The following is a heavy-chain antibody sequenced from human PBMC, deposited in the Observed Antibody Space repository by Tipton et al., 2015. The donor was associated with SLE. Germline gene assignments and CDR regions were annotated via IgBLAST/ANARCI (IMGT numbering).Heavy chain of an antibody. CDR2: IYTSGST. CDR3: ARGPCGGNCYGNWFDP. J-gene: IGHJ5*02. CDR1: GGSISSGSYY. D-gene: IGHD2-21*01. Sequence: TLSLTCTVSGGSISSGSYYWTWIRQPAGKGLEWIGHIYTSGSTNYNPSLKSRVTMSADTSKTPFSLKLSSVTAADTAVYYCARGPCGGNCYGNWFDPWGQGTLVTVSS. V-gene: IGHV4-61*09.